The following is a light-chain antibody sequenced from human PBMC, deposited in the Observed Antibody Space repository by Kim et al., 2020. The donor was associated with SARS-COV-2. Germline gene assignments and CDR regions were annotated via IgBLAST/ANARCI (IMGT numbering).Light chain of an antibody. V-gene: IGLV3-19*01. Sequence: VALGQTVRITCQGDSLRSYYASWYQQKPGQAPVLVIYGKNNRPSGIPDRFSGSSSGNTASLTITGAQAEDEADYYCNSRDSSGNVFGGGTQLTVL. J-gene: IGLJ2*01. CDR3: NSRDSSGNV. CDR2: GKN. CDR1: SLRSYY.